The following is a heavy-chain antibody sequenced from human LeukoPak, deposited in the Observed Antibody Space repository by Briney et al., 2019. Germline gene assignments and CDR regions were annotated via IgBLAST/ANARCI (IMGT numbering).Heavy chain of an antibody. CDR3: ARGGGVAVADYFFDF. Sequence: PSETLSLTCAVSGESFSNYFWSWIRQSPGKGLEWIVEINHSGTTNYNPSLKSRVTGSVDPAKNQLSLKVRSVTAAGTAVYYCARGGGVAVADYFFDFWGQGTLVTVSS. CDR2: INHSGTT. V-gene: IGHV4-34*01. CDR1: GESFSNYF. D-gene: IGHD2-21*02. J-gene: IGHJ4*02.